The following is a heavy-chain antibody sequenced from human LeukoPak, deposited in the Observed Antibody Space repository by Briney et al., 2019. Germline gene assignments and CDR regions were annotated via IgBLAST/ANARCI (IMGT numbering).Heavy chain of an antibody. J-gene: IGHJ6*03. Sequence: GGSLRLSCAASGLTFSNYGVHWARQAPGKGLEWVAFIRYDGSIKYYADSVKGRFTISRDNSKNTLYLQMSSLRAEDTAVYYCAKDTIKVTTIRRVPHYMDVWGKGTTVTISS. V-gene: IGHV3-30*02. CDR1: GLTFSNYG. CDR3: AKDTIKVTTIRRVPHYMDV. CDR2: IRYDGSIK. D-gene: IGHD5-12*01.